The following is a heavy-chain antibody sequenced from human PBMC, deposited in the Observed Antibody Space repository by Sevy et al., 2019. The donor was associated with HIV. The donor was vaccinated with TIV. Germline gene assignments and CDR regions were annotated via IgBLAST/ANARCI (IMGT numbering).Heavy chain of an antibody. CDR1: GYTFTSYG. Sequence: GPVKVSCKASGYTFTSYGISWVRQAPGQGLEWMGWIRPYNGNTNYAQKLQGRVTMTTDTSTSTAYMELRSLRSDDTAVYYCARPKIAAASEFDYWGQGTLVTVSS. CDR3: ARPKIAAASEFDY. CDR2: IRPYNGNT. D-gene: IGHD6-13*01. V-gene: IGHV1-18*01. J-gene: IGHJ4*02.